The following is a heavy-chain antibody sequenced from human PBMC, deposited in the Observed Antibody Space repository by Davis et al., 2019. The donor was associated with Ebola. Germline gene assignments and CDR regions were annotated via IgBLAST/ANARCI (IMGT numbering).Heavy chain of an antibody. CDR1: GFTVSSNY. V-gene: IGHV3-53*01. D-gene: IGHD3-3*01. Sequence: PGGSLRLSCAASGFTVSSNYMSWVRQAPGKGLEWVSLLQSGGNTFYPDSVKGRFTISRDNSKNMLYLQMNSLRVEDTAVYYCARHDWFDPWGRGTRVTVSS. CDR3: ARHDWFDP. J-gene: IGHJ5*02. CDR2: LQSGGNT.